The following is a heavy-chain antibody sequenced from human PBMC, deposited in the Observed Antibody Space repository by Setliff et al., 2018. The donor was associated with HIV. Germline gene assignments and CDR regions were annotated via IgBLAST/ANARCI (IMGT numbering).Heavy chain of an antibody. CDR3: ARQQTALFVDY. Sequence: PSETLSLTCTVSGGSISSSNNYWGWIRQPPGKGLEWIGSIYYSGSTHYNPSLKSRVTMSVDTSKNQFSLKLTSVTAADTALYYCARQQTALFVDYWGQGTLVTVSS. CDR2: IYYSGST. CDR1: GGSISSSNNY. D-gene: IGHD2-21*02. J-gene: IGHJ4*02. V-gene: IGHV4-39*01.